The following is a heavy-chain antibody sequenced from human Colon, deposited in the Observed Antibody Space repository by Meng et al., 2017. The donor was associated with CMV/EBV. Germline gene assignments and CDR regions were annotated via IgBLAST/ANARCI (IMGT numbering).Heavy chain of an antibody. CDR3: VQRHSSSTGEVH. Sequence: HITLKVSGPPLVNTPQTLTLTCSFSGCSLSTITVSVGWLRQPPGKALEWLALIHGDDTNEYNPSLSNRLTVTRDTSKNQVYLTLTNVDPVDTGTYYCVQRHSSSTGEVHWGQGTLVTVSS. CDR2: IHGDDTN. J-gene: IGHJ4*02. CDR1: GCSLSTITVS. V-gene: IGHV2-5*02. D-gene: IGHD6-6*01.